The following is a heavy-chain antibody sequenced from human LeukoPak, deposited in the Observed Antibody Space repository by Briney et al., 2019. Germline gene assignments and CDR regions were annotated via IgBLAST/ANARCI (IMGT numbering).Heavy chain of an antibody. CDR1: GGSFSGYY. Sequence: SETLSLTCAVYGGSFSGYYWSWIRQPPGKGLEWIGEINHSGSTNYNPSLKSRVTISVDTSKNQFSLKLSSVTAADTAVYCCATFDEVDTLWGQGTMVTVSS. J-gene: IGHJ3*01. D-gene: IGHD5-18*01. V-gene: IGHV4-34*01. CDR2: INHSGST. CDR3: ATFDEVDTL.